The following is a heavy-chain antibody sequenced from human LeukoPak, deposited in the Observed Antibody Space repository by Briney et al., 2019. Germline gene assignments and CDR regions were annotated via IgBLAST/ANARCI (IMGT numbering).Heavy chain of an antibody. J-gene: IGHJ5*02. CDR3: AKDTRRGDFWSGYSPESWFDR. D-gene: IGHD3-3*01. CDR2: ISGSGDST. CDR1: GFTFSTYA. V-gene: IGHV3-23*01. Sequence: PGGSLRLSCAASGFTFSTYAVNWVRQAPGKGLEWVSTISGSGDSTYYADSVKGRFTISRDNSKNTLYLQMNSLRAEDTAVYYCAKDTRRGDFWSGYSPESWFDRWGQGTLVTVSS.